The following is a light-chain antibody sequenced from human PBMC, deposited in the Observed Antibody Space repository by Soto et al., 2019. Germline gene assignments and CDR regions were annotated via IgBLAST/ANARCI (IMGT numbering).Light chain of an antibody. J-gene: IGKJ1*01. Sequence: DIVMTQSPLSLPVTPGEPASISCRSSQSLLHSNGYNYLDWYLQKPGQSPQLLIYLGSNRASGVPDRFSGSGSGTDFTLKISRVEAEDVGVYYCMQALHTPKPFGQGTKVEI. CDR1: QSLLHSNGYNY. CDR2: LGS. V-gene: IGKV2-28*01. CDR3: MQALHTPKP.